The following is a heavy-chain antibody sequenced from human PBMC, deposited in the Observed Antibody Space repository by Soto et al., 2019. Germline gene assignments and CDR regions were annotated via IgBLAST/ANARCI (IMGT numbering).Heavy chain of an antibody. CDR1: GGSISSSSYY. J-gene: IGHJ4*02. CDR2: IYYSGST. D-gene: IGHD5-12*01. Sequence: SEALSLTWTVSGGSISSSSYYWGWIPQPPGKGLEWIGSIYYSGSTYYNPSLKSRVTISVDTSKNQFSLKLSSVTAADTAVYYCARDGYNPYWGQGTLVTVSS. V-gene: IGHV4-39*02. CDR3: ARDGYNPY.